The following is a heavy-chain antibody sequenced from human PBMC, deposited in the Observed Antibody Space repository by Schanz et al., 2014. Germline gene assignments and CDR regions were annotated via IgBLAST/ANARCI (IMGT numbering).Heavy chain of an antibody. CDR1: GFIFSSYG. D-gene: IGHD3-10*01. J-gene: IGHJ4*02. CDR3: ARLPVGYGSGIWDV. Sequence: QVQLVESGGGVVQPGRSLRLSCAASGFIFSSYGLHWVRQAPGKGLEWVAVIWYDENNKYYADSVKGRFTMSRDNSKNTLYLQMNSLRAEDTAVYYCARLPVGYGSGIWDVWGQGTLVTASS. CDR2: IWYDENNK. V-gene: IGHV3-33*01.